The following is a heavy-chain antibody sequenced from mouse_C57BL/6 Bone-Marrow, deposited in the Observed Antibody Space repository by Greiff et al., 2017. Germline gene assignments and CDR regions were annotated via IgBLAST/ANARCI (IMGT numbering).Heavy chain of an antibody. CDR2: IYPRSGNT. V-gene: IGHV1-81*01. Sequence: QLQLQQSGAELARPGASVKLSCKASGYTFTSYGISWVKQRTGQGLEWIGEIYPRSGNTYYNEKFKGKATLTADKSSSTAYMELRSLTSEDSAVYFCARGYYAMDYWGQGTSVTVSS. CDR3: ARGYYAMDY. J-gene: IGHJ4*01. CDR1: GYTFTSYG.